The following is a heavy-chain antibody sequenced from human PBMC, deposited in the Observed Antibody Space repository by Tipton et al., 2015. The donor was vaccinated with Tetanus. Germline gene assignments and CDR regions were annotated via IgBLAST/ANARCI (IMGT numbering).Heavy chain of an antibody. V-gene: IGHV4-30-4*01. Sequence: TLSLTCSVSGDSINSGDYYWGWIRQPPGKGLEWIGCIYYSGSTYYNPSLKSRVTISVDTSKNQFSLKLSSVAAADTAVYYCARRGGRPLYGKRMHDLLWFGPWGQGTLVPGSS. CDR3: ARRGGRPLYGKRMHDLLWFGP. D-gene: IGHD6-6*01. CDR2: IYYSGST. J-gene: IGHJ5*02. CDR1: GDSINSGDYY.